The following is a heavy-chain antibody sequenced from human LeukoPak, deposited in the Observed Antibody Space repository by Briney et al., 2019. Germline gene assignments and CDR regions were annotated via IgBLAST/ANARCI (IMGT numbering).Heavy chain of an antibody. Sequence: GGSLRLSCAASGFTFSSYSMNWVRQAPGKGLEWVANIKQDGSEKYYVDSVKGRFTISRDNAKNSLYLQMNSLRAEDTAVYYCARESGYYYCLDYWGQGTLVTVSS. CDR3: ARESGYYYCLDY. V-gene: IGHV3-7*01. J-gene: IGHJ4*02. CDR1: GFTFSSYS. CDR2: IKQDGSEK. D-gene: IGHD3-22*01.